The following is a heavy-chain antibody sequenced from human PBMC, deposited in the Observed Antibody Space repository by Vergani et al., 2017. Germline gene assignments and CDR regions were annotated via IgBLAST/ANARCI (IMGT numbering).Heavy chain of an antibody. Sequence: QVQLVQSGAEVKKPGSSVKVSCKASGGTFSSYAISWVRQAPGQGLEWMGWISAYNGNTNYAQKLQGRVTMTTDTSTSTAYMELRSLRSDDTAVYYCARDRIAAALSPNWFDPWGQGTLVTVSS. V-gene: IGHV1-18*01. CDR1: GGTFSSYA. D-gene: IGHD6-13*01. CDR3: ARDRIAAALSPNWFDP. CDR2: ISAYNGNT. J-gene: IGHJ5*02.